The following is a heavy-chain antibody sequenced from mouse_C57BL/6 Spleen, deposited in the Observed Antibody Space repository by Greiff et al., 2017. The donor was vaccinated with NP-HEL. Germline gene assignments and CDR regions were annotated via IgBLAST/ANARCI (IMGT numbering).Heavy chain of an antibody. V-gene: IGHV1-47*01. CDR1: GYTFTTYP. D-gene: IGHD2-4*01. Sequence: VQLQQSGAELVKPGASVKMSCTASGYTFTTYPIEWMKQNHGKSLEWIGNFHPYNDDTKYNEKFKGKATLTVEKSSSTVYLELSRLTSDDSAVYYCARPYDYDRDWFAYWGQGTLVTVSA. J-gene: IGHJ3*01. CDR3: ARPYDYDRDWFAY. CDR2: FHPYNDDT.